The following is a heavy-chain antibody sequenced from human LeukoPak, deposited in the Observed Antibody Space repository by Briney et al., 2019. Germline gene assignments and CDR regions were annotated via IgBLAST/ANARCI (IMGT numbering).Heavy chain of an antibody. CDR3: ARDYRDAFDI. D-gene: IGHD4-11*01. Sequence: SETLSLTCAVSGYSISSGYYWGWIRQPPGKGLEWIGSIYHSGSTYYNPSLKSRVTISVDTSKNQFSLKLSSVTAADTAVYYCARDYRDAFDIWGQGTMVTVSS. V-gene: IGHV4-38-2*02. J-gene: IGHJ3*02. CDR1: GYSISSGYY. CDR2: IYHSGST.